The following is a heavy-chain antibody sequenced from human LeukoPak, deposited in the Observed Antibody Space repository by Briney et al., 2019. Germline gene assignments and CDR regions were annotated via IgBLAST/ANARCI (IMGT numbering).Heavy chain of an antibody. Sequence: GGSLRLSCAASGFILSNFTMNWVREAPRKGLEWVSTISNTGVTHYADSVKGRFTISRDSAKNSQYLQIYSLRDEDTAVYYCARYYFGSGNYRTFDRWGQGTLVIVSS. CDR1: GFILSNFT. D-gene: IGHD3-10*01. J-gene: IGHJ4*02. CDR3: ARYYFGSGNYRTFDR. CDR2: ISNTGVT. V-gene: IGHV3-69-1*01.